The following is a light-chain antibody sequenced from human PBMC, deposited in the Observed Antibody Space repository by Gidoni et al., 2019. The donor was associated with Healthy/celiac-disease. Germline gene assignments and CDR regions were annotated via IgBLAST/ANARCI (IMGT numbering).Light chain of an antibody. V-gene: IGKV1-39*01. CDR3: QQSYSTPRYT. J-gene: IGKJ2*01. Sequence: DIQLPQPPSALSASVGDRVTITCRASQSISSYLYWYQQKPGKAPKLLIYAASSLQSGVPSRFSGSGSGTDFTLTISSLQPEDFATYYCQQSYSTPRYTFGQGTKLEFK. CDR1: QSISSY. CDR2: AAS.